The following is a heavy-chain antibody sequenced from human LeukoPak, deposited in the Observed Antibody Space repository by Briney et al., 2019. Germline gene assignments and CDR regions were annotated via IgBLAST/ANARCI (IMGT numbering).Heavy chain of an antibody. CDR2: IIPIFGTA. J-gene: IGHJ4*02. CDR1: GGTFSSYA. V-gene: IGHV1-69*05. D-gene: IGHD2-15*01. CDR3: ARDARGYCSGGSCLFDY. Sequence: SVKVSCKASGGTFSSYAISWVRQAPGQGLEWMGRIIPIFGTANYAQKFQGRVTITTDESTSTAYVELSSRRSEDTAVYYCARDARGYCSGGSCLFDYWGQGTLVTVSS.